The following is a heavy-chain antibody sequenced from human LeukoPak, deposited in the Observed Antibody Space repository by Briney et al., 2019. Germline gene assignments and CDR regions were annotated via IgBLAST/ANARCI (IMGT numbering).Heavy chain of an antibody. CDR1: GYTFTSYD. V-gene: IGHV1-2*02. J-gene: IGHJ4*02. Sequence: GASVKVPCKASGYTFTSYDINWVRQAPGQGLEWMGWINPNSGGTNYAQKFQGRVTMTRDTSISTAYMELSRLRSDDTAVYYCARAPVQREIWDIVGLPFDYWGQGTLVTVSS. CDR3: ARAPVQREIWDIVGLPFDY. D-gene: IGHD2-15*01. CDR2: INPNSGGT.